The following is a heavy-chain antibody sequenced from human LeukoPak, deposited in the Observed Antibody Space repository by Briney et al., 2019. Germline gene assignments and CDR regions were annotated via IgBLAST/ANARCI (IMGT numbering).Heavy chain of an antibody. CDR1: GGSISSYY. Sequence: SETLSLTCTVSGGSISSYYWSWIRQPPGKGLEWIGYIYYSGSTNYNPSLKSRVTISVDTSKNQFSLKLSSVTAADTAVYYCAREKYDMDGFDPWGQGTLVTVSS. CDR2: IYYSGST. CDR3: AREKYDMDGFDP. D-gene: IGHD3-9*01. J-gene: IGHJ5*02. V-gene: IGHV4-59*01.